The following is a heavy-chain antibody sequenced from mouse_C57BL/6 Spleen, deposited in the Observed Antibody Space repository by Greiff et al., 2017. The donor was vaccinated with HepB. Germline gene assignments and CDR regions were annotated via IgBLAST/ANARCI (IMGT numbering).Heavy chain of an antibody. CDR2: IDPNSGGT. V-gene: IGHV1-72*01. CDR1: GYTFTSYW. Sequence: QVQLQQPGAELVKPGASVKLSCKASGYTFTSYWMHWVKQRPGRGLEWLGRIDPNSGGTKYNEKFKSKATLTVDKPSSTAYMQLNSLTSEDSAVYYCARGDYYGSSLDYWGQGTTLTVSS. J-gene: IGHJ2*01. D-gene: IGHD1-1*01. CDR3: ARGDYYGSSLDY.